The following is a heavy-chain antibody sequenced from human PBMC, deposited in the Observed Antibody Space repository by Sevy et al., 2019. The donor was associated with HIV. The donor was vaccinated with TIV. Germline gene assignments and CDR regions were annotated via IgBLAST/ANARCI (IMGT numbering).Heavy chain of an antibody. V-gene: IGHV4-34*01. CDR1: GGSFSGYY. J-gene: IGHJ4*02. CDR3: AIVGASHYFDY. Sequence: SETLSLTCAVYGGSFSGYYWSWIRQPPGKGLEWIGEINHSGSTNYNPSLKSRVTISVDTSKNQCSLKLSSVTAADTAVYYCAIVGASHYFDYWGQGTLVTVSS. D-gene: IGHD1-26*01. CDR2: INHSGST.